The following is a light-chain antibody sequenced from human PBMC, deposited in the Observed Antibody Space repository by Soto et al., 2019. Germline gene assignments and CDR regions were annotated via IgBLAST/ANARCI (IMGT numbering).Light chain of an antibody. CDR1: SSNIGSKT. CDR3: AAWDDSLNGWV. Sequence: QSVLTPPPSASGTPGQRVTISCSGSSSNIGSKTVNWYQQLPGTAPKVLIYSNNQRPSGVPDRFSGSKSGTSASLAISGLQSEDEADYYCAAWDDSLNGWVFGGGTKVTVL. CDR2: SNN. J-gene: IGLJ3*02. V-gene: IGLV1-44*01.